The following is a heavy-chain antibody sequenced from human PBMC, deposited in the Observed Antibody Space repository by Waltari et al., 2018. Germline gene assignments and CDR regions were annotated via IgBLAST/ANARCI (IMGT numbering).Heavy chain of an antibody. Sequence: EVQLVESGGGLVQPGGSLRLSCAASGFPFRNSWMLWVRQTPGKGLVWVSRINSDGTTTTYADSVKGRFAISRDNAKNTLYLQVNSLRAEDTAVYYCARAGLPSAAWPYYSYAVDVWGQGTTVTVSS. J-gene: IGHJ6*02. CDR3: ARAGLPSAAWPYYSYAVDV. CDR2: INSDGTTT. V-gene: IGHV3-74*01. D-gene: IGHD5-12*01. CDR1: GFPFRNSW.